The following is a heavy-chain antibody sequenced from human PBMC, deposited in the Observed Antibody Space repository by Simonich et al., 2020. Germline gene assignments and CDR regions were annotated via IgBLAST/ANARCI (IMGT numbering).Heavy chain of an antibody. Sequence: QVQLVESGGGVVRPGRSLRLSCAASGFTFSSYAMHWVRQAPGKGLEWVAGISYDGSNKYYADSVKGRFTISRDNSKNTLYLQMNSLRAEDTAVYYCARDRNWGWFDPWGQGTLVTVSS. CDR3: ARDRNWGWFDP. CDR2: ISYDGSNK. J-gene: IGHJ5*02. D-gene: IGHD7-27*01. V-gene: IGHV3-30*07. CDR1: GFTFSSYA.